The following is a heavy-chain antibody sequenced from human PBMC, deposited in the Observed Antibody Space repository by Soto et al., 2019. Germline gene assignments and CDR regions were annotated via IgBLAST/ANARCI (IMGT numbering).Heavy chain of an antibody. CDR3: AREPATAKPEGVDF. V-gene: IGHV1-2*02. Sequence: XSVKVACKVSGYTLIDYYIHWVRQAPGQGLEWMGWINPNSGGTKYAPKFQGGVTMTRDTSITTAYMELSRLRSGNTAVYYCAREPATAKPEGVDFWGQGTLVTVSS. CDR2: INPNSGGT. J-gene: IGHJ4*02. D-gene: IGHD1-1*01. CDR1: GYTLIDYY.